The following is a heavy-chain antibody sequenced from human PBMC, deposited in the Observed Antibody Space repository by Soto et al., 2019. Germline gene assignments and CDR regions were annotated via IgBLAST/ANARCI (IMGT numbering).Heavy chain of an antibody. D-gene: IGHD3-22*01. V-gene: IGHV1-69*13. CDR1: GGTFSSYA. J-gene: IGHJ5*02. Sequence: EASVKVSCKASGGTFSSYAISWVRQAPGQGLEWMGGIIPIFGTANYAQKFQGRVTITADESTSTAYMELSSLRSEDTAVYYCAAHHRDLITMIVVPWFDPWGQGTLVTVSS. CDR3: AAHHRDLITMIVVPWFDP. CDR2: IIPIFGTA.